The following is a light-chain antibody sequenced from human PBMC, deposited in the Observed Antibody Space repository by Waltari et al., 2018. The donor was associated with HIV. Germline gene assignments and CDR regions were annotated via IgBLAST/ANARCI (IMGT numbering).Light chain of an antibody. CDR1: TNAIGAYNY. CDR3: SSYTTDNTVV. CDR2: QVT. J-gene: IGLJ2*01. V-gene: IGLV2-14*01. Sequence: QSALTQPAAVSGSPGQSTTLPCTGTTNAIGAYNYVSWYQLLPGRPPKVIIFQVTDRPSGVSSRFSGDKSGNTASLAISGLQPEDEADYFCSSYTTDNTVVFGGGTRLTVL.